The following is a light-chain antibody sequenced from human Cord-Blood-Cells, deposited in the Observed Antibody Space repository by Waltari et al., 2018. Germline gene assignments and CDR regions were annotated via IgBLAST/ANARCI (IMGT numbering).Light chain of an antibody. V-gene: IGLV2-23*01. CDR3: CSYAGSSTYV. CDR1: RSDVGSYTL. CDR2: EGS. J-gene: IGLJ1*01. Sequence: QSALTQPASVSGSPGQSITISCPGTRSDVGSYTLVSWYQQHPGKAPKLMIYEGSKRPSGVSNRFSGSKSGNTASLTISGLQAGDEADYYCCSYAGSSTYVFGTGTKVTVL.